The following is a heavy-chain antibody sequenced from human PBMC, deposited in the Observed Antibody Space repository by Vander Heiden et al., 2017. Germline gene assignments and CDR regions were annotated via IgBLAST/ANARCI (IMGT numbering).Heavy chain of an antibody. J-gene: IGHJ6*02. Sequence: EVQQVESGGGLVKPGGSLRLFCECSGFRFTDRWFNWVRQAPGKGLEWVGRIKSKVDGAKTDYAAPVKGRFTMSRDDSKNTLYLQMNSLKSDETAVYYCTSDRTTGLRYDYFYGMYVWGRGTTVIVS. D-gene: IGHD1-1*01. CDR1: GFRFTDRW. CDR2: IKSKVDGAKT. CDR3: TSDRTTGLRYDYFYGMYV. V-gene: IGHV3-15*01.